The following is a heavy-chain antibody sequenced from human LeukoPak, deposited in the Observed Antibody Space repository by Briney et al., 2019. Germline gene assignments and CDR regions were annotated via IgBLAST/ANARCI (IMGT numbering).Heavy chain of an antibody. CDR3: ARAIANYGDSAY. D-gene: IGHD4-17*01. CDR1: GFKFSSFS. Sequence: GGSLRLSCAASGFKFSSFSMGWVRQAPGKGLEWLSYITSTSSATYYADSLQGRFTISRDNAKNSLYLQINSLRADDTAVYYCARAIANYGDSAYWGQGTLVTVSS. V-gene: IGHV3-48*04. CDR2: ITSTSSAT. J-gene: IGHJ4*02.